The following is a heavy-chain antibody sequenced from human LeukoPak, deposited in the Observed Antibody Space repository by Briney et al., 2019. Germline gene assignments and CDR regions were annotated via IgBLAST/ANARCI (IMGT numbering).Heavy chain of an antibody. CDR1: GGSVGSDNSY. CDR2: IYADGSS. J-gene: IGHJ4*02. CDR3: ARGYYYRT. D-gene: IGHD3-10*01. Sequence: PSETLSLTCTVSGGSVGSDNSYWNWIRQPAGKGLEWIGRIYADGSSTYNPSPKSRVTILVDTSKNQFSLRLSSMTAADTAVYYCARGYYYRTWGLGTLVTVSS. V-gene: IGHV4-61*02.